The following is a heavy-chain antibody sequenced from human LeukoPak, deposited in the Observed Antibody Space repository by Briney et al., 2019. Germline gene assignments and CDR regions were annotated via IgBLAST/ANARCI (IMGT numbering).Heavy chain of an antibody. CDR1: GFTFSNAW. CDR3: TTERGSASWYEYYFDY. Sequence: GGSLRLSCAASGFTFSNAWMSWVRQAPGKGLEWVGRMKSKTVGGATDYAAPVKGRFTISRDDSKNTLYLQMSSLKTEDTAVYYCTTERGSASWYEYYFDYWGQGTLVTVSS. CDR2: MKSKTVGGAT. V-gene: IGHV3-15*01. D-gene: IGHD6-13*01. J-gene: IGHJ4*02.